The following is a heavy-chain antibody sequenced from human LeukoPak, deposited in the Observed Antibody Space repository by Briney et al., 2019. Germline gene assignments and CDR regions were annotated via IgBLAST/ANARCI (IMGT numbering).Heavy chain of an antibody. Sequence: GGSLRLSCAASGFTFSSYDMHWVRQATGRGLEWVSSVAGAGDTYYADSVKGRFTISRENGKNPLYLQMNSLRAGDTAVYYCARGGIRGVTWNWLDPWGQGTLVTVSS. J-gene: IGHJ5*02. V-gene: IGHV3-13*01. D-gene: IGHD3-10*01. CDR3: ARGGIRGVTWNWLDP. CDR2: VAGAGDT. CDR1: GFTFSSYD.